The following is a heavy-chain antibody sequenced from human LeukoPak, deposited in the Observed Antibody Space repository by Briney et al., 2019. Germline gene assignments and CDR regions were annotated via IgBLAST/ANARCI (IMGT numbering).Heavy chain of an antibody. CDR2: ISGSGGST. CDR1: GFTFSSYG. V-gene: IGHV3-23*01. J-gene: IGHJ3*02. Sequence: GGSLRLSCAASGFTFSSYGMSWVRQAPGKGLEWVSAISGSGGSTYYADSVNGRFTISRDNSKNTLYLQMNSLRAEDTAVYDCARPQWTYAFDIWGQGTMVTVSS. D-gene: IGHD6-19*01. CDR3: ARPQWTYAFDI.